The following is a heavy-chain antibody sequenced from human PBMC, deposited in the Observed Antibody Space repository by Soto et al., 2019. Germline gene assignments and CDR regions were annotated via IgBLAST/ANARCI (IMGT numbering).Heavy chain of an antibody. V-gene: IGHV3-30*18. CDR1: GFTFSSYG. D-gene: IGHD3-9*01. CDR2: ISYDGSNK. Sequence: PGGSLRLSCAASGFTFSSYGMHWVRQAPGKGLEWVAVISYDGSNKYYADSVKGRFTISRDNSKNTLYLQMNSLRAEDTAVYYCAKDRFDWLLGPYYYYYGMDVWGQGTTVTASS. CDR3: AKDRFDWLLGPYYYYYGMDV. J-gene: IGHJ6*02.